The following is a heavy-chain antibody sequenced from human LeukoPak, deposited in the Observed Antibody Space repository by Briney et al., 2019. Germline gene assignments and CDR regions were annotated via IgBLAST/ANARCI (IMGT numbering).Heavy chain of an antibody. Sequence: SETLSLTCTVSGGSITGNYWSWSRQPPGKGLEWIGYIYNSETTNYNPSLKSRVTISIDTSKNQFSLKLCSVTAADTAVYYCARHDGDWGQGILVTVSS. V-gene: IGHV4-59*08. CDR1: GGSITGNY. D-gene: IGHD4-17*01. CDR3: ARHDGD. CDR2: IYNSETT. J-gene: IGHJ4*02.